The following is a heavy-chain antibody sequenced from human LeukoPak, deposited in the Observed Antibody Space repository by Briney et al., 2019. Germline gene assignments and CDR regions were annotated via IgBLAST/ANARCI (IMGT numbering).Heavy chain of an antibody. J-gene: IGHJ6*03. D-gene: IGHD3-22*01. V-gene: IGHV1-2*02. Sequence: ASVKVSCKASGYTFTGYYMHWVRQAPGQGLEWMGWINPNSGGTNYAQKFQGRVTMTRDTSISTAYMELSRLRSDDTAVYYCARDYYDSSGYFPRDYMDVWGKGTTVTVSS. CDR1: GYTFTGYY. CDR3: ARDYYDSSGYFPRDYMDV. CDR2: INPNSGGT.